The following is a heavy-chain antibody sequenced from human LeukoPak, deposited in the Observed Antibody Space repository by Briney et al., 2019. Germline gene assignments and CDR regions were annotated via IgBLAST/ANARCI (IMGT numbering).Heavy chain of an antibody. V-gene: IGHV3-30-3*01. CDR1: GFTFSSYA. Sequence: PGGSLRLSCAASGFTFSSYAMHWVRQAPGKGLEWVAVISYDGSNKYYADSVKGRFTISRDNSKNTLYLQMNSLRAEDTAVYYCARDVNWNAPGDYYYMDVWGKGTTVTVSS. CDR3: ARDVNWNAPGDYYYMDV. D-gene: IGHD1-20*01. J-gene: IGHJ6*03. CDR2: ISYDGSNK.